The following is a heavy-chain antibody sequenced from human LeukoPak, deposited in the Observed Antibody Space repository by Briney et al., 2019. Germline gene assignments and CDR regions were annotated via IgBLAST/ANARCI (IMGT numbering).Heavy chain of an antibody. CDR1: GFIFRTYG. CDR3: ARDDREFNSAWYYPMDY. J-gene: IGHJ4*02. D-gene: IGHD6-19*01. CDR2: ISGSGGST. Sequence: GGSLRLSCAASGFIFRTYGMTWVRQAPGKGLEWVSVISGSGGSTYYADSVKGRFTISRDNSKNTPYLQMNSLRAEDTAVYYCARDDREFNSAWYYPMDYWGQGTLVTVSS. V-gene: IGHV3-23*01.